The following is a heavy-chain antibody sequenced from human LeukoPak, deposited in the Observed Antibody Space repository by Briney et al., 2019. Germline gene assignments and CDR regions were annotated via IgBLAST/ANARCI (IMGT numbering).Heavy chain of an antibody. CDR2: IYYSGST. Sequence: PSQTLSLTCTVSGGSISSGDYYWSWIRQPPGKGLEWIGYIYYSGSTYYNPSLKSRVTISVDTSKNQFSLKLSSVTAADTAVYYCARVFRTAAGSYFYYYGMDVWGQGTTVTVSS. J-gene: IGHJ6*02. V-gene: IGHV4-30-4*01. CDR1: GGSISSGDYY. CDR3: ARVFRTAAGSYFYYYGMDV. D-gene: IGHD6-13*01.